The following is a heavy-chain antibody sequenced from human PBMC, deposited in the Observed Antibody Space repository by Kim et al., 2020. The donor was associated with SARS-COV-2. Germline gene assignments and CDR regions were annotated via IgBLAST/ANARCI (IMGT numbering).Heavy chain of an antibody. D-gene: IGHD2-2*03. CDR3: ARVDIVVVPAAIEGGHYYGMDV. CDR1: GYTFTSYG. Sequence: ASVKVSCKASGYTFTSYGISWVRQAPGQGLEWMGWISAYNGNTNYAQKLQGRVTMTTDTSTSTAYMELRSLRSDDTAVYYCARVDIVVVPAAIEGGHYYGMDVWGQGTTVTVSS. J-gene: IGHJ6*02. CDR2: ISAYNGNT. V-gene: IGHV1-18*04.